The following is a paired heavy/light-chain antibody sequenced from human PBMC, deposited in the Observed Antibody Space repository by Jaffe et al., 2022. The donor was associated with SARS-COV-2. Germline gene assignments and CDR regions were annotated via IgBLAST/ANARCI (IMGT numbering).Light chain of an antibody. CDR3: MQARQTPPT. CDR2: LAS. J-gene: IGKJ3*01. Sequence: DIVMTQSPLSLPVTPGEPASISCRSSQSLLHSDGYNYLDWYLQKPGQSPQLLIYLASNRASGVPDRFSGSGSGTDFTLKISRVEAEDVGLYYCMQARQTPPTFGPGTKVDIK. CDR1: QSLLHSDGYNY. V-gene: IGKV2-28*01.
Heavy chain of an antibody. J-gene: IGHJ4*02. CDR3: VRGASAYGDYVGEFDY. V-gene: IGHV3-13*05. CDR1: GFTFSNYD. D-gene: IGHD4-17*01. Sequence: EVQLVESGGGWVQPGGSLRLSCAASGFTFSNYDMHWVRQATGKGLEWVSAIGSAGDPHYPDSVKGRFTISRENGKKSLYLQMNSLRVGDTAVYYCVRGASAYGDYVGEFDYWGQGTLVTVS. CDR2: IGSAGDP.